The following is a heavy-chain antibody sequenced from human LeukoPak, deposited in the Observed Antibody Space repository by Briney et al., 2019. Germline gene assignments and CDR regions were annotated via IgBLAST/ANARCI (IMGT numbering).Heavy chain of an antibody. Sequence: SETVSLTCTVSSGSISTYYWSWIRQPPGKALECIGYIYYSGSTDYNPSLKSRVTVSVDTSKNQFSLKLISVTAADTAVYYCARVNSSSWYLDYWGQGTLPTVSS. J-gene: IGHJ4*01. V-gene: IGHV4-59*01. CDR2: IYYSGST. CDR1: SGSISTYY. D-gene: IGHD6-13*01. CDR3: ARVNSSSWYLDY.